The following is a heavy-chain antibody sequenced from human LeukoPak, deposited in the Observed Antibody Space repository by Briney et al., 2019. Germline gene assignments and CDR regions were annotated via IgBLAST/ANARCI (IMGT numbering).Heavy chain of an antibody. CDR1: GFTFSTYA. D-gene: IGHD5-24*01. J-gene: IGHJ2*01. Sequence: GGSLRLSCAASGFTFSTYAMHWVRQAPGKGLEWVAVISYDGRNKYYADSVKGRYTISRDNSKNTLYLQMNSLRAEDTAAYYCARDKGNGYNPPDWYFDLWGRGTLVTVSS. CDR3: ARDKGNGYNPPDWYFDL. V-gene: IGHV3-30*04. CDR2: ISYDGRNK.